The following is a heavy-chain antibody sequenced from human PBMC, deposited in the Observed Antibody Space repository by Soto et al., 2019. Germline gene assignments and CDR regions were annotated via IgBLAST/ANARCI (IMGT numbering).Heavy chain of an antibody. CDR3: ARTPFIPIFGVVLAWFDP. CDR2: IYYSGST. Sequence: QVQLQESGPGLVKPSETLSLTCTVSGGSISSYYWSWIRQPPGKGLEWIGYIYYSGSTNYNPSLKSRVTISVDTSKNQFSLKLSSVTAADTAVYYCARTPFIPIFGVVLAWFDPWGQGTLVTVSS. CDR1: GGSISSYY. J-gene: IGHJ5*02. V-gene: IGHV4-59*01. D-gene: IGHD3-3*01.